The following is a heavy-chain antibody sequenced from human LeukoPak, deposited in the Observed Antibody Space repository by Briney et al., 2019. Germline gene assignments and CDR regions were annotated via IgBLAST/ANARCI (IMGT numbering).Heavy chain of an antibody. V-gene: IGHV3-53*01. J-gene: IGHJ3*02. CDR3: ARGIVAAGTRDAFDI. Sequence: GGSLRLSCAASGFTFSSYAMSWVRQAPGKGLEWVSVIYRGGSTYYADSVKGRVTISRDNSRNTLYLQMNSLRAEDTAVYYCARGIVAAGTRDAFDIWGQGTTVTVSS. D-gene: IGHD6-13*01. CDR1: GFTFSSYA. CDR2: IYRGGST.